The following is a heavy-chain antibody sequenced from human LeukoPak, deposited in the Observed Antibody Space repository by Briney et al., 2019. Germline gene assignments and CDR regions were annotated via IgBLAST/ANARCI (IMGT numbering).Heavy chain of an antibody. V-gene: IGHV4-39*01. CDR2: VYYNGFI. CDR1: GGSISNTNHY. J-gene: IGHJ3*02. CDR3: ARLDDFWSGSGSFDI. D-gene: IGHD3-3*01. Sequence: SETLSLTCTVSGGSISNTNHYWGWVRQSPGKGLEWIGNVYYNGFIYYSPSLKSRVTISVDTSKNQFSLKLTSVTAADSAVYYCARLDDFWSGSGSFDIWGQGTLVTVSS.